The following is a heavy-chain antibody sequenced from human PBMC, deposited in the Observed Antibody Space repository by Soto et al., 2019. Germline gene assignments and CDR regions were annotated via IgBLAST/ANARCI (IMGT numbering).Heavy chain of an antibody. CDR3: AKLGMTTINRGY. CDR1: GFSFDTYA. D-gene: IGHD5-12*01. V-gene: IGHV3-23*01. CDR2: ISGSGGNT. Sequence: EAQLLESGGGLVQPGGSLRVSCAASGFSFDTYAMSWVRQAPGKGLEWVSTISGSGGNTYYADSVKGRFTISRDNSKNILYLQMTSLRAEDTALYYCAKLGMTTINRGYWGQGTQVTVSS. J-gene: IGHJ4*02.